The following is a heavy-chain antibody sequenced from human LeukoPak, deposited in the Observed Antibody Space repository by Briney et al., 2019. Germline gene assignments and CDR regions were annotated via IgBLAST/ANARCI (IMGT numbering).Heavy chain of an antibody. CDR2: INSDGSST. CDR1: GFTFSSYW. V-gene: IGHV3-74*01. D-gene: IGHD3-10*02. J-gene: IGHJ6*04. Sequence: GGSLRLSCVASGFTFSSYWMHSVRQAPGKGLVWVSRINSDGSSTSYADSVKGRFTISRDNAKNTLYLQMNSLRADDTAVYYCAELGITMIGGVWGKGTTVTISS. CDR3: AELGITMIGGV.